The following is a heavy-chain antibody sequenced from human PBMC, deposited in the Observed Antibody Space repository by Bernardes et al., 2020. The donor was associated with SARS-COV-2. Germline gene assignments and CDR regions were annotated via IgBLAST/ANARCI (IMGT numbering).Heavy chain of an antibody. J-gene: IGHJ3*02. CDR2: INHSGST. V-gene: IGHV4-34*01. CDR1: GGSFSGYY. CDR3: ARRRMGYIRGHQDI. Sequence: ETLSLTCAVYGGSFSGYYWSWIRQPPGKGLEWIGEINHSGSTNYNPSLKSRVTISVDTSKNQFSLKLSSVTAADTAVYYCARRRMGYIRGHQDIWGQGTMVTVSS. D-gene: IGHD5-18*01.